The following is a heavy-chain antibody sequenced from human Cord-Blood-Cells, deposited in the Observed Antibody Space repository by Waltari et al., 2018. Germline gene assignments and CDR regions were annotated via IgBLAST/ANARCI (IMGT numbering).Heavy chain of an antibody. CDR2: IYYSGST. V-gene: IGHV4-30-4*01. J-gene: IGHJ5*02. Sequence: QVQLQESGPGLVKPSQTLSLTCTVSGGSISSGDYYWSWIRQPPGKGLEWIGYIYYSGSTYYNPSLKSRVTISVDTSKNQFSLKLSSVTAADTAVYYCARYLVYSGVAHNWFDPWGQGTLVTVSS. D-gene: IGHD2-21*01. CDR1: GGSISSGDYY. CDR3: ARYLVYSGVAHNWFDP.